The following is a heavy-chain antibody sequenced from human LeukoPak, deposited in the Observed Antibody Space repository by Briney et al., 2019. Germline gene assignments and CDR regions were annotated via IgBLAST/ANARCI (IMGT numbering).Heavy chain of an antibody. V-gene: IGHV4-59*11. D-gene: IGHD3-10*01. CDR3: ARTSYHYNSGDYGWYFDY. Sequence: PSETLSLTCTVSGGSISSQYWSLIRQPPGKGLEWIGYIYYSGITKYRPSLKSRVTISVDTSKNQFSLRLPSVTAADTAVYYCARTSYHYNSGDYGWYFDYWGQGTLVTVSA. CDR1: GGSISSQY. CDR2: IYYSGIT. J-gene: IGHJ4*02.